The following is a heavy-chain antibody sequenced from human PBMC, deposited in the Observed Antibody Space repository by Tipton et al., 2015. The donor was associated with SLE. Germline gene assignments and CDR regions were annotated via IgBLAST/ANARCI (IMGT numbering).Heavy chain of an antibody. CDR3: AREWGLYSYGYLEY. J-gene: IGHJ4*02. V-gene: IGHV4-61*05. Sequence: TLSLTCTVSGGSISSSSYYWGWIRQPPGKGLEWIGYIYYSGSTNYNPSLKSRVAISVDTSKNQFSLKLSSVTAADTAVYYCAREWGLYSYGYLEYWGQGTLVTVSS. CDR2: IYYSGST. D-gene: IGHD5-18*01. CDR1: GGSISSSSYY.